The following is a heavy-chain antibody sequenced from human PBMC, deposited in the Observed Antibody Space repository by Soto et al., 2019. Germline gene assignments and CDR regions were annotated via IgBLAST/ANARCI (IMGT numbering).Heavy chain of an antibody. CDR1: GGTFSSYA. D-gene: IGHD6-19*01. Sequence: SVKVSCKASGGTFSSYAISWVRQAPGQGLEWMGGIIPIFGTANYAQKFQGRVTITADKSTSTAYMELSSLRSEDTAVYYCARVLGSSYWFDPWGQGTLVTVSS. CDR2: IIPIFGTA. V-gene: IGHV1-69*06. J-gene: IGHJ5*02. CDR3: ARVLGSSYWFDP.